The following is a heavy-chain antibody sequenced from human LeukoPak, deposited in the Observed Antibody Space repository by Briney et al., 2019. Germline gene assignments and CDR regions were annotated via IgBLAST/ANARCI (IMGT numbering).Heavy chain of an antibody. CDR1: GGSISSGGYY. CDR2: IYHSGST. CDR3: ARVPTMVRGTVDY. J-gene: IGHJ4*02. D-gene: IGHD3-10*01. Sequence: SETLSLTYTVSGGSISSGGYYWSWSRQPPGKGLEWIGYIYHSGSTYYNPSLKSRVTISVDSSKNQFSLKLSSVTAADTAVYYCARVPTMVRGTVDYRGQGTLVTVSS. V-gene: IGHV4-30-2*01.